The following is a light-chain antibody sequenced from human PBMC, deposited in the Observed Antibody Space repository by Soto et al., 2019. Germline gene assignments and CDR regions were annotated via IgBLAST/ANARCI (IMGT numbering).Light chain of an antibody. Sequence: EIVLTQSPATLSLSQWERATLSCRASQSVSSNLAWYQQKPGQAPRLLIYGASTRATGIPARFSGSGSGTEFTLTISSLQSEDFAVYYCQQYNNWPRTFGQGTKVDIK. V-gene: IGKV3-15*01. CDR3: QQYNNWPRT. J-gene: IGKJ1*01. CDR2: GAS. CDR1: QSVSSN.